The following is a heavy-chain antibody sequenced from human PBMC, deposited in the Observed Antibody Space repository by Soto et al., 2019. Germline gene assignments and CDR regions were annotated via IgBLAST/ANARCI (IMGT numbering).Heavy chain of an antibody. CDR1: GYSITAGGYY. Sequence: SETLSLTCFVSGYSITAGGYYWSWIRHHPGKGLEWIGSFYSSGSIIYNPSLRSRVSISGDASSNQFSMSLTSVTAADTARCYCARMYSSGSGWFHPWGQGTLVT. CDR2: FYSSGSI. V-gene: IGHV4-31*03. D-gene: IGHD6-19*01. CDR3: ARMYSSGSGWFHP. J-gene: IGHJ5*02.